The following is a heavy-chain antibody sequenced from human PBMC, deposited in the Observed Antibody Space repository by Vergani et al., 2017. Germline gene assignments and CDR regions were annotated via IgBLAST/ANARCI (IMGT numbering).Heavy chain of an antibody. CDR3: ARATPLYSYGAYYGMDV. Sequence: QVQLQESGPGLVKPSETLSLTCTVSGGSISSYYWSWIRQPPGKGLEWIGYIYYSGSTNYNPSLKSRVTISVDTSKNQFSLKLSSVTAADTAVYYCARATPLYSYGAYYGMDVWGQGTTVTVSS. CDR1: GGSISSYY. V-gene: IGHV4-59*01. D-gene: IGHD5-18*01. J-gene: IGHJ6*02. CDR2: IYYSGST.